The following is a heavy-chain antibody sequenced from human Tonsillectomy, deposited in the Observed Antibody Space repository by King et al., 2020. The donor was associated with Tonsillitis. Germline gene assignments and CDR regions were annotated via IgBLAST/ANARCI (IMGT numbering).Heavy chain of an antibody. CDR3: ARDRDDFWSGYYYV. V-gene: IGHV3-21*01. CDR2: ITSSSSYI. Sequence: VQLVESGGGLVKPGGSLRLSCAASGFTFSNYNMHWVRQAPGKGLEWFSSITSSSSYIYYADSVKGRFTISRDNAKNSLYLQMNSLRAEDTAVYHCARDRDDFWSGYYYVWGQGTLVTVSS. CDR1: GFTFSNYN. J-gene: IGHJ4*02. D-gene: IGHD3-3*01.